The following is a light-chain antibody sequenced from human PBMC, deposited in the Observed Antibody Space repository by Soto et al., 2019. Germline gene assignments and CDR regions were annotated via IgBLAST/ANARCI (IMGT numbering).Light chain of an antibody. CDR1: QSVSSSY. CDR3: QQRSNWPRFT. CDR2: GAS. J-gene: IGKJ4*01. V-gene: IGKV3D-20*02. Sequence: EIVLTQSPGTLSLSPGERATLSCRASQSVSSSYLAWYQQKPGQAPRLLIYGASNRATGIPARFSGSGSGTDFTLTISSLEPEDFAVYYCQQRSNWPRFTFGGGTKVDIK.